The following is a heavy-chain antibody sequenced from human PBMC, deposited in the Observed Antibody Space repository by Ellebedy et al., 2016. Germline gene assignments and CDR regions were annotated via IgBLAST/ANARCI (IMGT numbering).Heavy chain of an antibody. CDR1: GFSFSSYA. J-gene: IGHJ5*02. CDR2: INDSGGST. V-gene: IGHV3-23*01. D-gene: IGHD2/OR15-2a*01. Sequence: GESLKISCAASGFSFSSYAMSWVRQAPGKGLEWVSTINDSGGSTYYADSVKGRFTISRDNAKNTLFLQMNSLRAEDTAVYYCAKGRGFIVRTTRFDPWGQGTLVTVSS. CDR3: AKGRGFIVRTTRFDP.